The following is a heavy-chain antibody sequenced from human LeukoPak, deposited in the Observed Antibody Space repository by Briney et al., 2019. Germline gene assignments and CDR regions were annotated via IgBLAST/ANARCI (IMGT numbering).Heavy chain of an antibody. CDR3: ARDQSLDYGGNFDY. J-gene: IGHJ4*02. CDR2: ISSSSSYI. V-gene: IGHV3-21*01. CDR1: GFTFSSYS. Sequence: PGGSLRLSCAASGFTFSSYSMNWVRQAPGKGLEWGSSISSSSSYIYYADSVKGRFTISRDNAKNSLYLQMNSLRAEDTAVYYCARDQSLDYGGNFDYWGQGTLVTVSS. D-gene: IGHD4-23*01.